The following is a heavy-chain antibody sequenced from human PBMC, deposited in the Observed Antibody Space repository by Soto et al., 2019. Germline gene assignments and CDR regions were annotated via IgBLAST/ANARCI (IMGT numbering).Heavy chain of an antibody. Sequence: QVQLVQSGAEVKKPGSSVKVSCKASGGTFSSYTISWVRQAPGQGLEWMGRIIPILGIANYAQKFQGRVTITADKSTSTAYMELSSLRSEDTAVYYCVSYPGDSSGYLGYWGQGTLVTVSS. CDR2: IIPILGIA. V-gene: IGHV1-69*02. CDR3: VSYPGDSSGYLGY. CDR1: GGTFSSYT. J-gene: IGHJ4*02. D-gene: IGHD3-22*01.